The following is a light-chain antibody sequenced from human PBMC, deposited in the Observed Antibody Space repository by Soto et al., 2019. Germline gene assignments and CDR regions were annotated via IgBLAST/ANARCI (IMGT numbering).Light chain of an antibody. Sequence: QSVLTQPASVSGSPGQSITISCTGTSSDVGGYNYVSWYQQHPRKAPKLMIYEVNNRPSGVSNRFSGSKSGNTASLTISGLQAEDEADYYCSSFTTSNTLVFGNGTKVTVL. CDR2: EVN. CDR1: SSDVGGYNY. V-gene: IGLV2-14*01. J-gene: IGLJ1*01. CDR3: SSFTTSNTLV.